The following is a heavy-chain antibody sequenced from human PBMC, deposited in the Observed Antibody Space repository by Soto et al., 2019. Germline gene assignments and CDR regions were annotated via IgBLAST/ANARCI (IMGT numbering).Heavy chain of an antibody. D-gene: IGHD1-26*01. Sequence: GSLKLSCAVSGVTFRSYWMHLVRQAPGKGLVWVSRINSDGSSTSYVDSVKGRFTISRDNAKNTLCLQMNSLRAEDTAVYYCAPKEGELPKHGMDVWGQGTTVTVSS. J-gene: IGHJ6*02. CDR2: INSDGSST. CDR3: APKEGELPKHGMDV. V-gene: IGHV3-74*01. CDR1: GVTFRSYW.